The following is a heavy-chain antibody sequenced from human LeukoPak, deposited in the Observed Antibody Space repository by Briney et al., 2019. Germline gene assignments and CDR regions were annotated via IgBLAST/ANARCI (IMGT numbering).Heavy chain of an antibody. D-gene: IGHD4-17*01. CDR1: GYTFTGYY. CDR3: ARHIYADYADY. CDR2: INPNSGGT. J-gene: IGHJ4*02. Sequence: ASVKVSCKASGYTFTGYYMHWVRQAPGQGLEWMGWINPNSGGTNYAQKFQGRVTITADKSTSTAYMELNSLRAEDTAVYYCARHIYADYADYWGQGTLVTVSS. V-gene: IGHV1-2*02.